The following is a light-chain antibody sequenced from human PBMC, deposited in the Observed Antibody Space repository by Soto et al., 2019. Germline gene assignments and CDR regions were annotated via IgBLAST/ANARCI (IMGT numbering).Light chain of an antibody. CDR3: QSYDSSLSGWV. CDR2: GNS. J-gene: IGLJ7*01. V-gene: IGLV1-40*01. CDR1: SSNIGAGYD. Sequence: QSVLPQPPSVSGAPGQRVTTSCTGSSSNIGAGYDVHWYQQLPGTAPKLLIYGNSNRPSGVPDRFSGSKSGTSASLAITGLQAEDEADYYCQSYDSSLSGWVFGGGTQLTVL.